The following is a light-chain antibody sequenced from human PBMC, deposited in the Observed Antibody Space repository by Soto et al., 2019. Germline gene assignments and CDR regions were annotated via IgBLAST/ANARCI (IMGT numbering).Light chain of an antibody. J-gene: IGKJ1*01. V-gene: IGKV3D-15*01. CDR3: QQYDSSVWT. CDR1: QSISSE. Sequence: EIVMTQSPATLSVSPGESATLSCRASQSISSELAWYQQKPGQAPRLLMYGVSSRATGIPDRFSGSGSGTDFTLTINRLEPEDFAVYFCQQYDSSVWTFGQGTKVEIK. CDR2: GVS.